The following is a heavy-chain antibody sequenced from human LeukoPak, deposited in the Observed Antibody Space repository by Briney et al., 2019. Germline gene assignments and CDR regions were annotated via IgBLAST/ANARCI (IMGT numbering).Heavy chain of an antibody. V-gene: IGHV6-1*01. Sequence: SQTLSLTCAISGDSVSSNSVSWNWIRQSPSRGLEWLCRTYYRSKWYNDNAESVRSRITIHPDTSKNHFSLQLNSVTSEDTAVYYCARDPWGVQAYRSRWFFDYWGQGTPVTVSS. CDR1: GDSVSSNSVS. CDR2: TYYRSKWYN. CDR3: ARDPWGVQAYRSRWFFDY. J-gene: IGHJ4*02. D-gene: IGHD6-13*01.